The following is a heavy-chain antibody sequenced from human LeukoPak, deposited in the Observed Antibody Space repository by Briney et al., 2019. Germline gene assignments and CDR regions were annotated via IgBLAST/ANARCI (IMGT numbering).Heavy chain of an antibody. CDR2: IYFSGNS. D-gene: IGHD3-16*01. J-gene: IGHJ6*04. Sequence: NSGGSLRLSCTASGFPFSSYAMSWFRQTPGKGLEWIGYIYFSGNSNYNPSLKSRVTISVDASKNQFSLKLTSVTAADTAVYWCARGSVLLSMEIWGKGTAVTISS. V-gene: IGHV4-59*01. CDR3: ARGSVLLSMEI. CDR1: GFPFSSYA.